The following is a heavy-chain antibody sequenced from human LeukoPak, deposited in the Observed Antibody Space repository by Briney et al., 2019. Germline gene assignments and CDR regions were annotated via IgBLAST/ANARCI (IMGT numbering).Heavy chain of an antibody. CDR3: ARQLGYYDSSGYSDY. V-gene: IGHV5-51*01. CDR1: GCSFTSYW. J-gene: IGHJ4*02. D-gene: IGHD3-22*01. Sequence: GESLKISCKGSGCSFTSYWIGWVRQMPGKGLEWMGIIYPGDSDTRYGPSFQGQVTISADKSISTAYLQWSSLKASDTAMYYCARQLGYYDSSGYSDYWGQGTLVTVSS. CDR2: IYPGDSDT.